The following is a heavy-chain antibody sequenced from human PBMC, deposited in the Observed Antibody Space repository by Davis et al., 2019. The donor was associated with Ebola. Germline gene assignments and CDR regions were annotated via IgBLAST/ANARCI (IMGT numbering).Heavy chain of an antibody. J-gene: IGHJ6*02. Sequence: GSLRLSCAVSGGSISSSNWWSWVRQPPGKGLEWIGEIYHSASTNYNPSLKSRVTISVDKSKNQFSLKLSSVTAADTAVYYCDRGGYCSSTSCYGYYYYGMDVWGQGTTVTVSS. D-gene: IGHD2-2*01. CDR1: GGSISSSNW. CDR3: DRGGYCSSTSCYGYYYYGMDV. V-gene: IGHV4-4*02. CDR2: IYHSAST.